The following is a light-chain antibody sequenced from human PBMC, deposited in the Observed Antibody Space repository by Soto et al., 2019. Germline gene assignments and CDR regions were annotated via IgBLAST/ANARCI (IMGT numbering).Light chain of an antibody. CDR1: QSASNNY. Sequence: ETVLAQSPGTLSLSPGERATLSCRASQSASNNYLAGYQQKPGKAPRLLIYDASSRATGIPDRFSGGGSGTDFPLTISCLQSEDFATYYCHQYYSYPPQGTFGQGTKV. V-gene: IGKV3-20*01. CDR2: DAS. J-gene: IGKJ1*01. CDR3: HQYYSYPPQGT.